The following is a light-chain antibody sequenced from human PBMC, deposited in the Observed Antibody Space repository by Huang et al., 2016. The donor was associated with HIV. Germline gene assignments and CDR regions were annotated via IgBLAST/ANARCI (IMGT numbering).Light chain of an antibody. V-gene: IGKV1-16*02. Sequence: DIQMAQSPSSLSASVGDRVTITCRASQGISNYLAWFQQKPGKAPKCLIYAASSLQSGVPSKFGGTGSGTDFTLTSSSLQPEDFAIYYCQQYNSYPITFGQGTRLEIK. CDR2: AAS. CDR1: QGISNY. J-gene: IGKJ5*01. CDR3: QQYNSYPIT.